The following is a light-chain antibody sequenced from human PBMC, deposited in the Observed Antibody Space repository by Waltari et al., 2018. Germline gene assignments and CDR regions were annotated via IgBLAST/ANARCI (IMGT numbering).Light chain of an antibody. CDR2: RNY. Sequence: QSVLTQPPSVSGTPGQRVTISCSGTTSNIGSNSVYWYQQLPGTAPKLLIYRNYQRPSGVPTRLSGSRSGTSASLAISGLQSEDEADYYCATWDDTLSGPRVFGGGTRLTVL. CDR1: TSNIGSNS. CDR3: ATWDDTLSGPRV. V-gene: IGLV1-47*01. J-gene: IGLJ3*02.